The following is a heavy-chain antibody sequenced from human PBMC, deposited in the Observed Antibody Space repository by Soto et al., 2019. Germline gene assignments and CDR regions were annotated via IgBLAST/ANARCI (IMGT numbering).Heavy chain of an antibody. D-gene: IGHD1-7*01. J-gene: IGHJ1*01. CDR3: ASMDFRHWHYIS. CDR1: GGSISSGGYS. V-gene: IGHV4-30-2*01. CDR2: IYHSGST. Sequence: SETLSLTCAVSGGSISSGGYSWSWIRQPPGKGLEWIGYIYHSGSTYYNPSLKSRVTISVDRSKNQFSLKLSSVTAADTAVYFFASMDFRHWHYISWGQGTPVPVSS.